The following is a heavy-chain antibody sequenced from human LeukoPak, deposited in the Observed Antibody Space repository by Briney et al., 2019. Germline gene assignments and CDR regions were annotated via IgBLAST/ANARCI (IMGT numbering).Heavy chain of an antibody. V-gene: IGHV1-18*01. CDR1: GYTFTTYG. Sequence: ASVKVSCKASGYTFTTYGISWVRQAPGQGLEWMGWINPYNGDTNYAQKLQGRVTMTTDSPTSTAYMELRNLRSDDTAVYYCARDGTSTDDYWGQGTLVTVSS. CDR3: ARDGTSTDDY. D-gene: IGHD2-2*01. CDR2: INPYNGDT. J-gene: IGHJ4*02.